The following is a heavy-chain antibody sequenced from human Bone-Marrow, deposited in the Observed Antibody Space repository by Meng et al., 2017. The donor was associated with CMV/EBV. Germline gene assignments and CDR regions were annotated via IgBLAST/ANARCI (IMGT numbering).Heavy chain of an antibody. D-gene: IGHD5-24*01. V-gene: IGHV6-1*01. CDR3: VRDRRDGSLWAFDI. J-gene: IGHJ3*02. Sequence: LRLSCAISGDSVSSNSAAWNWIRQSPSRGLEWLGRTYYRSKWYNDYAVSVKSRITINPDTSKNQFSLQLNSVTPEDTAVYYCVRDRRDGSLWAFDIWGQGPMVTVSS. CDR1: GDSVSSNSAA. CDR2: TYYRSKWYN.